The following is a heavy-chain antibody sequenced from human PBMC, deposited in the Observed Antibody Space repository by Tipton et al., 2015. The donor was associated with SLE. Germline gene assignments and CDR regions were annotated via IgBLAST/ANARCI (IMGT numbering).Heavy chain of an antibody. CDR2: IFYDGNNK. Sequence: SLRLSCAASGFTFNTYGMHWVRQAPGKGLEWVAIIFYDGNNKYYAGSVKGRFTISRDNAKNSLYLQMDSLRAEDTAFYYCAKGPEWLSYWGQGTLVTVSS. D-gene: IGHD3-3*01. J-gene: IGHJ4*02. CDR1: GFTFNTYG. CDR3: AKGPEWLSY. V-gene: IGHV3-30*18.